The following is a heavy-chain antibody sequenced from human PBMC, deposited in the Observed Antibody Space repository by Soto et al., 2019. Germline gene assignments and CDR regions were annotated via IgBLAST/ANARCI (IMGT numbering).Heavy chain of an antibody. CDR3: AKDLIGALPPPSGWYSADYYYGMDV. J-gene: IGHJ6*02. Sequence: GGSLRLSCAASGFTFSSYAMSWVRQAPGKGLEWVSAISGSGGSTYYADSVKGRFTISRDNSKNTLYLQMNSLRAEDTAVYYCAKDLIGALPPPSGWYSADYYYGMDVWGQGTTVTVSS. CDR1: GFTFSSYA. D-gene: IGHD6-19*01. V-gene: IGHV3-23*01. CDR2: ISGSGGST.